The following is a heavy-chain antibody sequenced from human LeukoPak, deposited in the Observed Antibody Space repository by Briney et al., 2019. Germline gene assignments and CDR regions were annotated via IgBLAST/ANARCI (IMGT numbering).Heavy chain of an antibody. J-gene: IGHJ4*02. D-gene: IGHD3-10*01. Sequence: GGSLRLSCAASGFTFSSYWMSWVRQAPGKGLEWVANIKQDGSEKYYVDSVKGRFTISRDNAKNSLYLQMNSLRAEDTAVYYCARVGSGSYWGYFDYWGQGTLVTVSS. V-gene: IGHV3-7*01. CDR2: IKQDGSEK. CDR1: GFTFSSYW. CDR3: ARVGSGSYWGYFDY.